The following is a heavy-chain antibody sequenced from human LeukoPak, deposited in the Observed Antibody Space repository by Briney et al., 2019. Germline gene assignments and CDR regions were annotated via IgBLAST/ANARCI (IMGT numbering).Heavy chain of an antibody. CDR2: IYYSGDI. CDR1: DGSIRTYY. CDR3: ATNKDWAEAD. Sequence: PSETLSLTCSVSDGSIRTYYWSWIRQSPGQGLEWIGNIYYSGDINYNPSLKSRVIISIDTSKNQFSLKVTSLTAADTAVYYCATNKDWAEADWGQGTLVIVSS. J-gene: IGHJ4*02. V-gene: IGHV4-59*03. D-gene: IGHD3/OR15-3a*01.